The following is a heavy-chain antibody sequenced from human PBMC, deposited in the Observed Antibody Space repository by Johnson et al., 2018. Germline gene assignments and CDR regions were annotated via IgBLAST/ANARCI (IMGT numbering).Heavy chain of an antibody. V-gene: IGHV3-9*01. CDR2: ISWNSGSI. CDR3: AAWYRGSVGAFDL. CDR1: GFTFDDYA. D-gene: IGHD1-1*01. Sequence: VQLVQSGGGLVQPGRSLRLSCAASGFTFDDYAMHWVRQAPGKGLAWVSGISWNSGSIGYADSVKGRFTISRDNAKNSLYPQMNSLRAEDTALYYCAAWYRGSVGAFDLWGQGTMVTVCS. J-gene: IGHJ3*01.